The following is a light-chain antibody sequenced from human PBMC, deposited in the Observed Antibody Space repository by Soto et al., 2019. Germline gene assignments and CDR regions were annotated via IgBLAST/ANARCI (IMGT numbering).Light chain of an antibody. V-gene: IGKV3-20*01. Sequence: EIVLTQSPGTLSLSPGERATLSCRASQSVSSSYLAWYQQKPGQAPRLLIYGASSRISGIPDRFSGSGSGTDFTLIISRLEPEDFAVYYCQQYGSSPYIFGQGTKLEIK. CDR3: QQYGSSPYI. CDR2: GAS. CDR1: QSVSSSY. J-gene: IGKJ2*01.